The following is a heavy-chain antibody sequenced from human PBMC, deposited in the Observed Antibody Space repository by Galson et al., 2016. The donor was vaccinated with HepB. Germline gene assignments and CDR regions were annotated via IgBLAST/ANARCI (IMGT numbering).Heavy chain of an antibody. CDR1: SGSISTGGYC. J-gene: IGHJ4*02. CDR3: ARGTDAYKIGNY. CDR2: IYDSENT. D-gene: IGHD5-24*01. V-gene: IGHV4-39*01. Sequence: SETLSLTCNVSSGSISTGGYCWSWIRQPPGKGLEWIGTIYDSENTYYNPSLKSRVTISVDTSKNQFSLKLSSVTAADTAVYYCARGTDAYKIGNYWGQGTLVTVSS.